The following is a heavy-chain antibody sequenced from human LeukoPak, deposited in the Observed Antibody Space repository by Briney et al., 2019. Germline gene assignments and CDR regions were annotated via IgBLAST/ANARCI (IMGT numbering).Heavy chain of an antibody. CDR1: GFKFSDYG. CDR3: ARAILSDPKYYGMDV. J-gene: IGHJ6*02. D-gene: IGHD3-9*01. CDR2: INWNADST. Sequence: GGSLRLSCAASGFKFSDYGMSWFRQAPGKGLEWVSGINWNADSTGYADSVKGRFTISKDNAKNSLFLQMNSLRAEDTAMYYCARAILSDPKYYGMDVWGQGTTVTVSS. V-gene: IGHV3-20*04.